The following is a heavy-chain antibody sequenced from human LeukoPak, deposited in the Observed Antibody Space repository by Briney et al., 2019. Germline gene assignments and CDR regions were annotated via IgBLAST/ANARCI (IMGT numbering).Heavy chain of an antibody. Sequence: GASVKVSCTASGGPFRSYAITWVRQAPGQGLEWMGGIIPIYGSPNYAQKFQGRITVITDASTSTAYMDLSSLRSEDTAMYYCAMTYCTSAGCFYSGGINYYYYMDVWGKGTSVTVSS. D-gene: IGHD2-2*01. CDR3: AMTYCTSAGCFYSGGINYYYYMDV. CDR1: GGPFRSYA. J-gene: IGHJ6*03. V-gene: IGHV1-69*05. CDR2: IIPIYGSP.